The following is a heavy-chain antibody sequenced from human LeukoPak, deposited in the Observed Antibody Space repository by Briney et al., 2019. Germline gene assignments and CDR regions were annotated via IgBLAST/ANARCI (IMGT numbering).Heavy chain of an antibody. CDR2: INWNSDTR. CDR3: AKDVDESVAGNNWFDP. Sequence: GGSLRLSCAASGFTFDDFVMHWVRQAPGKGPEGVSGINWNSDTRAYADAVKGRFNIPRDNAKHFVYLQMSSLRAEDTTFYYCAKDVDESVAGNNWFDPWGQGTLVTVSS. V-gene: IGHV3-9*01. CDR1: GFTFDDFV. J-gene: IGHJ5*02. D-gene: IGHD6-19*01.